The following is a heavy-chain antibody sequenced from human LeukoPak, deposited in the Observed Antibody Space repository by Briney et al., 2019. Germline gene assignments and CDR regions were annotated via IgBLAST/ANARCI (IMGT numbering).Heavy chain of an antibody. V-gene: IGHV4-34*01. CDR2: INHSGST. Sequence: SETLSLTCAVYGGSFSGYYWSWIRQHPGKGLEWIGEINHSGSTNYNPSLKSRVTISVDTSKNQFSLKLSSVTAADTAVYYCARAAEWLLLRPRASYFDYWGQGTLVTVSS. D-gene: IGHD3-22*01. J-gene: IGHJ4*02. CDR1: GGSFSGYY. CDR3: ARAAEWLLLRPRASYFDY.